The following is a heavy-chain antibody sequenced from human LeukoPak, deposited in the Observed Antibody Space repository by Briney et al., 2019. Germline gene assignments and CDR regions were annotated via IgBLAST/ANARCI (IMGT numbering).Heavy chain of an antibody. V-gene: IGHV1-46*01. CDR2: IKPSGGPT. D-gene: IGHD3-22*01. Sequence: ASVKVSCKASGYTLTSYYIHSVPQAAGQRLEWMGIIKPSGGPTSHAQKLQGRVTMTRDTSTSTVYMELSSLRADDTAVYYCARPRGPYDSSGYPYYSYYFDMDVWGQGTTVTVSS. J-gene: IGHJ6*02. CDR1: GYTLTSYY. CDR3: ARPRGPYDSSGYPYYSYYFDMDV.